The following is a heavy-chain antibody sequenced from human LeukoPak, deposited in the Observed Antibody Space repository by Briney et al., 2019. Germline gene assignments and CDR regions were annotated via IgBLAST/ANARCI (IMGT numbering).Heavy chain of an antibody. CDR3: ARGSARMVANPLFDY. CDR1: GGSIGSGSYY. Sequence: SQTLSLTCTVSGGSIGSGSYYWSWIRQPAGKGLEWIGRIYTSGSTNYNPSLKSRVTISVDTSKNQFSLKLSSVTAADTAVYYCARGSARMVANPLFDYWGRGTLVTVSS. D-gene: IGHD5-12*01. V-gene: IGHV4-61*02. J-gene: IGHJ4*02. CDR2: IYTSGST.